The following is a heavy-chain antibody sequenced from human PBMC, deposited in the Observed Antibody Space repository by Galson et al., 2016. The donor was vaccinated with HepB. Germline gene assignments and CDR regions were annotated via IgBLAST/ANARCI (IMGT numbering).Heavy chain of an antibody. CDR2: ISGSGSST. CDR1: GFTFSSYA. Sequence: SLRLSCAASGFTFSSYAMRWVRQAPGKGLEWVSAISGSGSSTYYADSLKGRFTISRDNSKNTLYLQMNSLRAEDTAVYYRARGVRIEDYSNYYCWGHGTLVTVSS. V-gene: IGHV3-23*01. J-gene: IGHJ4*01. CDR3: ARGVRIEDYSNYYC. D-gene: IGHD4-11*01.